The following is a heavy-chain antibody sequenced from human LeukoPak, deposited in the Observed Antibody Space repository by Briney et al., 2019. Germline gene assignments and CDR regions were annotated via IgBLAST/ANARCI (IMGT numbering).Heavy chain of an antibody. D-gene: IGHD3-10*01. CDR1: GYTFTSYD. V-gene: IGHV1-8*01. J-gene: IGHJ5*02. CDR2: MNPNSGNT. CDR3: ARGVLLWFGELAGWFDP. Sequence: ASVKVSCKASGYTFTSYDINWVRQATGQGLEWMGWMNPNSGNTGYAQKLQGRVTMTRNTSISTAYMELSSLRSEDTAVYYCARGVLLWFGELAGWFDPWGQGTLVTVSS.